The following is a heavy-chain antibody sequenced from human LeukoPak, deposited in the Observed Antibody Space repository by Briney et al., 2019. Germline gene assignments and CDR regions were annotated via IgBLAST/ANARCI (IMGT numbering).Heavy chain of an antibody. CDR1: GYTFSSYD. CDR2: MNPNSGNT. CDR3: ARGFFGSGWYYYYYMDY. Sequence: GASVKVSCKPSGYTFSSYDIKWVRQATGQGLEWMGWMNPNSGNTGYAQKFQGRVTITSNTAISTAYMELSSLRSEDTAVYYCARGFFGSGWYYYYYMDYWGKGTTVTVSS. V-gene: IGHV1-8*03. J-gene: IGHJ6*03. D-gene: IGHD6-19*01.